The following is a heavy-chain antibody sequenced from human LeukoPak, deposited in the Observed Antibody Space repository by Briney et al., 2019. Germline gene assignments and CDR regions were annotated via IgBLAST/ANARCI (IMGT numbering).Heavy chain of an antibody. CDR1: GYTFTNYY. CDR3: ARGPPNWGYDY. D-gene: IGHD7-27*01. Sequence: ASVKVSCKASGYTFTNYYMHWVRQAPGQGLEWMGIINPSGSGTSYAQNFQGRVTMTRDTSTSTVYLELSSLRSEDTAVYYCARGPPNWGYDYWGPGTLVTVPS. V-gene: IGHV1-46*01. J-gene: IGHJ4*02. CDR2: INPSGSGT.